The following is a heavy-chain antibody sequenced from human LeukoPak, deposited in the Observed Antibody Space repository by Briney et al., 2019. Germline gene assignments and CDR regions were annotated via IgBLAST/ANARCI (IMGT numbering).Heavy chain of an antibody. CDR2: INPNSGGT. CDR1: GYTFTGYY. J-gene: IGHJ4*02. D-gene: IGHD1-26*01. CDR3: ALTPIVGATLFY. V-gene: IGHV1-2*02. Sequence: ASVKVSCKASGYTFTGYYMHWVRQAPGQGLEWMGWINPNSGGTNYAQKFQGRVTMTRDTSISTAYMELSRLRSDDTAVYYCALTPIVGATLFYWGQGTLVTVSS.